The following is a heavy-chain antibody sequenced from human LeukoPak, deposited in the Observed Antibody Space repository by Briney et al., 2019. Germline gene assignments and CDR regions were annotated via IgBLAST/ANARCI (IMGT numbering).Heavy chain of an antibody. Sequence: PSETLSLTCTVSGGSISSYYWSWIRQPPGKGLEWIGSIYHSGSTYYNPSLKSRVTISVDTSKNQFSLKLSSVTAADTAVYYCAREPLRYFDWLLPSGWFDPWGQGTLVTVSS. D-gene: IGHD3-9*01. CDR3: AREPLRYFDWLLPSGWFDP. J-gene: IGHJ5*02. CDR2: IYHSGST. CDR1: GGSISSYY. V-gene: IGHV4-38-2*02.